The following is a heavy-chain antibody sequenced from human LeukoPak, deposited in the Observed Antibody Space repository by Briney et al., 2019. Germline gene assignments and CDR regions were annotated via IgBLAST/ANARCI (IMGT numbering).Heavy chain of an antibody. V-gene: IGHV3-48*02. CDR2: ISTSSSAI. CDR1: GFTFSNAW. J-gene: IGHJ4*02. D-gene: IGHD3-10*01. Sequence: GGSLRLSCAASGFTFSNAWMSWVRQAPGKGLEWVSYISTSSSAIYYADSVKGRFTISRDNAKNSLYLQMNSLRDEDTAVYYCARGDGWFGELLNFDYWGRGTLVTVSS. CDR3: ARGDGWFGELLNFDY.